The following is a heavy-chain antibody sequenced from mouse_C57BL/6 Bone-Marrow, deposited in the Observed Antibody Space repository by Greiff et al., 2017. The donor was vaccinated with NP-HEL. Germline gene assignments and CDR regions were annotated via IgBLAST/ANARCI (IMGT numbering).Heavy chain of an antibody. Sequence: EVQLQQSGPVLVKPGASVKMSCKASGYTFTDYYMNWVKQSHGKSLEWIGVINPYNGGTSYNQKLKGKATLTVDKSSSTAYMELNSLTSEDSAVYYCALLYDYDGYWYFDVWGTGTTVTVSS. J-gene: IGHJ1*03. CDR3: ALLYDYDGYWYFDV. V-gene: IGHV1-19*01. CDR2: INPYNGGT. D-gene: IGHD2-4*01. CDR1: GYTFTDYY.